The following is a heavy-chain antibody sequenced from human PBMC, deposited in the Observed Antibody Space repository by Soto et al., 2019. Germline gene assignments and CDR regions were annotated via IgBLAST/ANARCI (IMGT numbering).Heavy chain of an antibody. CDR2: IIPIFGTA. Sequence: QVQLVQSGAEVKKPGSSVKVSCKASGGTFSSYAISWVRQAPGQGLEWMGGIIPIFGTANYAQKFQGRVPITADESTSTAYMELSSLRSEDTAVYYCAREGVTMVRGVISYYYSGMDVWGQGTTVTVSS. V-gene: IGHV1-69*12. CDR3: AREGVTMVRGVISYYYSGMDV. J-gene: IGHJ6*02. D-gene: IGHD3-10*01. CDR1: GGTFSSYA.